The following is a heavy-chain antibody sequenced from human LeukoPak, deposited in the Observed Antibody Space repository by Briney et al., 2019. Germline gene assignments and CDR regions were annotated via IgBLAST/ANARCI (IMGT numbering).Heavy chain of an antibody. CDR2: IKEDGSDE. V-gene: IGHV3-7*03. CDR3: ARGGRNTDH. D-gene: IGHD4-4*01. CDR1: GFTFCDFW. Sequence: TGGSLRLSCVVSGFTFCDFWMSWVRLAPGRGLEWVAKIKEDGSDESYVGSVRGRFTISRDNAKNSLHLQMDSLRADDTAVYYCARGGRNTDHWGQGSLVTVSS. J-gene: IGHJ4*02.